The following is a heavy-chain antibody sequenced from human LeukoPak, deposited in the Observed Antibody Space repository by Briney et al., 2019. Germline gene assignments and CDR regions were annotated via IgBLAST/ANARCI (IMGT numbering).Heavy chain of an antibody. J-gene: IGHJ4*02. V-gene: IGHV3-9*01. D-gene: IGHD3-22*01. CDR2: ISWNSGSI. CDR1: GFTLDDYA. CDR3: AKDYYDSSGYPRFDY. Sequence: SGGSLRLSCAASGFTLDDYAMDWVRQAPGEGLEWGSGISWNSGSIGYADSVKGRFTISRDNAKNSLYLQMNSLRAEDTALYYCAKDYYDSSGYPRFDYWGQGTLVTVSS.